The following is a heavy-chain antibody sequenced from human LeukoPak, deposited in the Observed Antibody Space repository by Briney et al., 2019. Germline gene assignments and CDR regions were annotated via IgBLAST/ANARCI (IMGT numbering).Heavy chain of an antibody. D-gene: IGHD5-18*01. CDR1: DGSINSYY. V-gene: IGHV4-59*12. J-gene: IGHJ4*02. CDR3: ARGIFGYSYGYDPRAYYFDY. CDR2: IYYNGNT. Sequence: SETLSLTCSVSDGSINSYYWNWIRRPPGKGLEWIGYIYYNGNTNYSPSLKSRVTISVDTSKNQFSLKLSSVTAADTAVYYCARGIFGYSYGYDPRAYYFDYWGQGTLVTVSS.